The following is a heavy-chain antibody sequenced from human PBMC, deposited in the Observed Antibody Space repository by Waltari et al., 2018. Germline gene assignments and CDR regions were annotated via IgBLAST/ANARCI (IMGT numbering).Heavy chain of an antibody. CDR2: ISWNSGSI. V-gene: IGHV3-9*01. D-gene: IGHD3-10*01. Sequence: EVQLVESGGGLVQPGRSLRLSCAASGFTFDDYAMHWVRQAPGKGLEWVSGISWNSGSIGYADSVKGRFTISRENAKNSLYLQMNSLRAEDTALYYCAKGFGELLGIGGIDYWGQGTLV. CDR1: GFTFDDYA. CDR3: AKGFGELLGIGGIDY. J-gene: IGHJ4*02.